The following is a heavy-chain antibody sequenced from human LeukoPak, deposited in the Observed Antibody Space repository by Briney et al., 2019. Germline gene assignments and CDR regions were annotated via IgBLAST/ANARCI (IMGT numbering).Heavy chain of an antibody. V-gene: IGHV4-4*02. Sequence: PSQTLSLTCTVSGGSISSSNWWSWVRQPPGKGLEWIGEIYHSGSTNYNPSLKSRVTISVDKSKNQFSLKLSSVTAADTAVYYCARGVQEVRGVITTRAFDIWGQGTMVTVSS. J-gene: IGHJ3*02. CDR3: ARGVQEVRGVITTRAFDI. CDR1: GGSISSSNW. D-gene: IGHD3-10*01. CDR2: IYHSGST.